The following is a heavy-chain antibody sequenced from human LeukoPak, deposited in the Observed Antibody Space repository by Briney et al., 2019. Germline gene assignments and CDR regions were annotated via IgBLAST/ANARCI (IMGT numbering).Heavy chain of an antibody. J-gene: IGHJ6*03. D-gene: IGHD3-22*01. CDR2: IYYSGST. Sequence: SETLSLTCTVSGGSISSYYWSWIRQPPGKGLEWVGNIYYSGSTNYNPSLKSRVTISVDTSKNQFSLKLSSVTAADTAVYYCTRGSIAYYYMDVWGKGTTVTISS. V-gene: IGHV4-59*01. CDR3: TRGSIAYYYMDV. CDR1: GGSISSYY.